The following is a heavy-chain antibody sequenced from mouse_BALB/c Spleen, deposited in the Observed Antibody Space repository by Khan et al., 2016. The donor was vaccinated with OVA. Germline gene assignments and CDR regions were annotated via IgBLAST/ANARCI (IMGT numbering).Heavy chain of an antibody. CDR1: GYSITSGYG. Sequence: LLESGPGLVKPSQSLSLTCTVTGYSITSGYGWNWIRQFPGNKLEWMGYISHSGSTNYNPSLKSRISITRDTSKNQFFLQLNSVTTEDTATYYCARTARIKYWGQGTTLTVSA. CDR3: ARTARIKY. J-gene: IGHJ2*01. CDR2: ISHSGST. V-gene: IGHV3-2*02. D-gene: IGHD1-2*01.